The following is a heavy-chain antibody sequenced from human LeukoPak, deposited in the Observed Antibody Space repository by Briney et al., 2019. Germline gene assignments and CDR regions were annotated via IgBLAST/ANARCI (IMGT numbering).Heavy chain of an antibody. CDR2: ISYDGSNK. V-gene: IGHV3-30-3*01. Sequence: GRSLRLSCAASGFTFSSYAMHWVRQAPGKGLEWVAVISYDGSNKCYADSVKGRFTISRDNSKNTLYLQMNSLRAEDTAVYYCARGGWLQFLDYFDYWGQGTLVTVSS. CDR3: ARGGWLQFLDYFDY. J-gene: IGHJ4*02. D-gene: IGHD5-24*01. CDR1: GFTFSSYA.